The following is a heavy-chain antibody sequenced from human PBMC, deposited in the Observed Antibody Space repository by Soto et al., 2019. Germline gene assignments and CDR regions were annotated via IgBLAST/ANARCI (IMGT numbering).Heavy chain of an antibody. D-gene: IGHD4-4*01. CDR2: IGYDGGNI. CDR3: AREVLSYDDSGRLRGYYLDF. J-gene: IGHJ4*02. CDR1: GFIFSGFG. V-gene: IGHV3-30*03. Sequence: GGSLRLSCAASGFIFSGFGMYWVRQAPGKGLESVATIGYDGGNIDYSDAVKGRFAXSKESRKRTVYLKLKPLRVDYPAVYFCAREVLSYDDSGRLRGYYLDFCAPGTLVSVCS.